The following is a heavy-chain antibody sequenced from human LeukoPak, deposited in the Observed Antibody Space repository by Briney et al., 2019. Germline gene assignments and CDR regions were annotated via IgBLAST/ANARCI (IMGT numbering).Heavy chain of an antibody. Sequence: SGGSLRLSCVASGFTFSSYAMNWVRQAPGKGLEWVSLISNSGDRTHYADSVKGRFTISRVNSKNTLDLQMNSLRAEDTAVYYCAKDLDSTGIYSDWFDPWGQGTLVTVSS. CDR3: AKDLDSTGIYSDWFDP. CDR1: GFTFSSYA. CDR2: ISNSGDRT. D-gene: IGHD2-21*01. V-gene: IGHV3-23*01. J-gene: IGHJ5*02.